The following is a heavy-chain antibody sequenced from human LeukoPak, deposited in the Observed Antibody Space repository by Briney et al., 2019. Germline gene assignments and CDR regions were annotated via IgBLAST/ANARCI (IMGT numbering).Heavy chain of an antibody. CDR3: ARARIFGY. CDR1: GGFFSGYC. J-gene: IGHJ4*02. CDR2: INHSGST. Sequence: SETLSLTCAVYGGFFSGYCWSWIRQPPGKGLEWIGEINHSGSTNYNPSLKSRVTISVDTSKNQFSLKLSSVTAADTAVYYCARARIFGYWGQGTLVTVSS. D-gene: IGHD2-15*01. V-gene: IGHV4-34*01.